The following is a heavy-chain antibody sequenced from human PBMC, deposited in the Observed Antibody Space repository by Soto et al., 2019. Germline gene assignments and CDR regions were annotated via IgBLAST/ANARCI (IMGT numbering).Heavy chain of an antibody. CDR2: MNSDGSKI. D-gene: IGHD1-26*01. V-gene: IGHV3-74*01. Sequence: GGSLRLSCAASGFPLSGYWMHWVRQAPGKGLVWVSRMNSDGSKINYADSVKGRFTISRDNAENTVYLQMNSLRAEDTAVYYCARDIVGATYYYYYGMDVWGQGTTVTVSS. J-gene: IGHJ6*02. CDR1: GFPLSGYW. CDR3: ARDIVGATYYYYYGMDV.